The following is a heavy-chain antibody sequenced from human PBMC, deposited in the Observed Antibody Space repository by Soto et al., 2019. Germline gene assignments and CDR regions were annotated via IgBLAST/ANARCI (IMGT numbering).Heavy chain of an antibody. Sequence: QLQLQESGPGLVKPSETLSLTCTVSGGSISSSSYYWGWIRQPPGKGLEWIGRIYYSGRTHYNPPLKSRVTISVDTSKNQFSLKLSSVTAADTAVYYCARQYYYGSGSGDFDYWGQGTLVTVSS. CDR3: ARQYYYGSGSGDFDY. CDR2: IYYSGRT. V-gene: IGHV4-39*01. D-gene: IGHD3-10*01. J-gene: IGHJ4*02. CDR1: GGSISSSSYY.